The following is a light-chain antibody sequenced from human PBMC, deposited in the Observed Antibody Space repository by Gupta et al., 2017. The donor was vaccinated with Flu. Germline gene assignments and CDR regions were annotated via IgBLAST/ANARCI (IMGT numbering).Light chain of an antibody. V-gene: IGLV2-23*01. CDR3: CAYAGTSAMV. Sequence: SITISCTGTRSDVGNHNFVSWYQQHPGKVPKLIIYRGSQRPSGVSNRFSGSTSGNTASLTISGLQGEDEADYHCCAYAGTSAMVFGGGTKVTVL. CDR2: RGS. CDR1: RSDVGNHNF. J-gene: IGLJ2*01.